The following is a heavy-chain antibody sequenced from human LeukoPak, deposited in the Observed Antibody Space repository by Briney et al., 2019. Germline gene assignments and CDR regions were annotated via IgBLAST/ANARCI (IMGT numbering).Heavy chain of an antibody. J-gene: IGHJ4*02. D-gene: IGHD6-13*01. CDR1: GFTFSSYT. CDR3: ARTANFAAGYYIDY. V-gene: IGHV3-21*01. Sequence: GGSLRLSCAASGFTFSSYTMNWVRQAPGKGLEWVSSISGSSRHKYYADSVKGRFTISRDNARNSLYLQMNSLRAEDTAVYYCARTANFAAGYYIDYWGQGTLVTVSS. CDR2: ISGSSRHK.